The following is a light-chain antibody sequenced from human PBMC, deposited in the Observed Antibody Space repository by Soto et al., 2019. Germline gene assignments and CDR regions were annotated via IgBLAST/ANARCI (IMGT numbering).Light chain of an antibody. CDR1: SSDVGGYNY. Sequence: QSVLTQPASVSGSPGQSITISCTGTSSDVGGYNYVSWYQQHPGRAPKLLIYDVSNRPSGVSNRFSGSKSGNTASLTISGLHAEDEADYYCNSYRSSSTRYVFGSGTKVTVL. CDR2: DVS. V-gene: IGLV2-14*03. CDR3: NSYRSSSTRYV. J-gene: IGLJ1*01.